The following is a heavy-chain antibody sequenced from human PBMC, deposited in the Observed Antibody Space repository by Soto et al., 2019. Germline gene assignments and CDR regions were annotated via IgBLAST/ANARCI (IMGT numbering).Heavy chain of an antibody. CDR3: ARRYGGNFDY. D-gene: IGHD1-26*01. Sequence: PSETLSLTCTVSGGSVSNYYWSWIRQPPGKGLEWIGYIFDSGSTNYNPSLKSRVTISVDRSKNQFSLKLSSVTAADTAVYYCARRYGGNFDYWGQGTLVTVAS. CDR2: IFDSGST. J-gene: IGHJ4*02. V-gene: IGHV4-59*02. CDR1: GGSVSNYY.